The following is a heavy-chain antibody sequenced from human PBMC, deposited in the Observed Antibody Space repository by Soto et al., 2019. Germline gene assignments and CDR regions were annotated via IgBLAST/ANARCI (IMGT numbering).Heavy chain of an antibody. J-gene: IGHJ4*02. D-gene: IGHD3-9*01. CDR2: MHTGGNEK. Sequence: QVQLVESGGGVVQPGGSLRLSCAASGFTFSYYGFHWVRQAPGKGVEWVAVMHTGGNEKYYVDSVKGRFTVSRDDSRNMVYLEMSGLRAEDTAEYFCARDADTTGHYSHCDVWGRGALVAVS. V-gene: IGHV3-33*08. CDR1: GFTFSYYG. CDR3: ARDADTTGHYSHCDV.